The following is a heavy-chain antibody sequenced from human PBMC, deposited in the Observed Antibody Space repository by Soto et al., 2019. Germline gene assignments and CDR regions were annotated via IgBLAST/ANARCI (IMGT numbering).Heavy chain of an antibody. CDR1: GGSISSGDYY. Sequence: QVQLQESGPGLVKPSQTLSLTCTVSGGSISSGDYYWSWIRQPPGKGLEWIGYIYYSGSNYDNPSLKSRVTISVDTSKNQFSLKLSSVTAADTAVYYCARDAYCGGDCYPRPLGYWGQGTLVTVSS. CDR2: IYYSGSN. V-gene: IGHV4-30-4*01. J-gene: IGHJ4*02. D-gene: IGHD2-21*02. CDR3: ARDAYCGGDCYPRPLGY.